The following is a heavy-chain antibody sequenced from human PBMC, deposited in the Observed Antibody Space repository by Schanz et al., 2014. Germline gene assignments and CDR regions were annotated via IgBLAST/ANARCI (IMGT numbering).Heavy chain of an antibody. V-gene: IGHV1-69*08. J-gene: IGHJ5*02. CDR2: IIPDLE. CDR3: ARELCSSTTCYVRYDP. CDR1: GGSLKDLT. Sequence: QVQLVQSGAEVRKPGSSVRVSCTASGGSLKDLTISWVRQAPGQGLEWLGRIIPDLETYTQGFHVRVTVTADTSTNTLFMDMRGLRYDDTAVYYCARELCSSTTCYVRYDPWGQGTLVTVSS. D-gene: IGHD2-2*01.